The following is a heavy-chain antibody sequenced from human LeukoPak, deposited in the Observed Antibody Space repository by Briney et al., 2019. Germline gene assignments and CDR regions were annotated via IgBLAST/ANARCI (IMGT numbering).Heavy chain of an antibody. CDR2: IYYSGST. D-gene: IGHD6-19*01. V-gene: IGHV4-39*01. CDR1: GGSISSSSYY. CDR3: ARLSGWSGYGMDV. Sequence: SETLSLTCTVSGGSISSSSYYWGWIRQPPGKGLEWIGSIYYSGSTYYNPSLKSRVTISVDTSKNQFSLKLSSVTAADTAVYYCARLSGWSGYGMDVWGQGTTVTVSS. J-gene: IGHJ6*02.